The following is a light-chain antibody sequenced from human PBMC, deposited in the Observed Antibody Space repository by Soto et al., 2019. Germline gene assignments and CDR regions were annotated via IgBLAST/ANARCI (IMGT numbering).Light chain of an antibody. Sequence: EIVLTQSPGTLSLSPGERATLSCRASQSVSSSYLAWYQQKPGQAPRLLIYGALSRATGIPDRFSGSGSGTDFTLTISRLEPEDFVLYYCQQYGSSPWTFGQGTKVEIK. J-gene: IGKJ1*01. CDR1: QSVSSSY. V-gene: IGKV3-20*01. CDR3: QQYGSSPWT. CDR2: GAL.